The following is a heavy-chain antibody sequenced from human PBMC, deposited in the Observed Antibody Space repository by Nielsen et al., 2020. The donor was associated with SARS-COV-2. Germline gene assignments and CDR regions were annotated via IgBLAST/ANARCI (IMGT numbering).Heavy chain of an antibody. V-gene: IGHV3-23*01. CDR3: VKRSDSSGAPSDY. Sequence: GESLKISCAASGFTFSNCGMRWVRQAPGKGLEWVSTISGSGGGTYYADSVKGRFTISRDDSKNTLYLQMNSLRAEDTAVYFCVKRSDSSGAPSDYWGQGTLVTVSS. J-gene: IGHJ4*02. D-gene: IGHD3-22*01. CDR1: GFTFSNCG. CDR2: ISGSGGGT.